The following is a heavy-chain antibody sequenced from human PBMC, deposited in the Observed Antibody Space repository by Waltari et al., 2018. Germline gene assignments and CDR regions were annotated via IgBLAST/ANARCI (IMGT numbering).Heavy chain of an antibody. Sequence: QVHLEESGPGLVKPSGTLSLTCGVSGASISNSNWWSWVRPPPGKGVVWIGEIHQSGNSKYNPSLESRVTMSVDKSKNQFSLKLTSATAADTAVYYCARSAVAVAGFFHYGLDVWGQGNTVTVSS. CDR3: ARSAVAVAGFFHYGLDV. D-gene: IGHD6-19*01. CDR1: GASISNSNW. J-gene: IGHJ6*02. V-gene: IGHV4-4*02. CDR2: IHQSGNS.